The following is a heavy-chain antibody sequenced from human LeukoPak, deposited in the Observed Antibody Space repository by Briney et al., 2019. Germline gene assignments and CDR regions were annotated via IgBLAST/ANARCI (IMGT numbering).Heavy chain of an antibody. Sequence: SETLSLTCTVSGGSISSYYWSWIRQPPGKGLEWIGYMYDSGGTNYNPSLKSRVTISVDTSKNQFSLKLSSVTAADTAIYYCARVSHGYSRYYYYYMDVWGKGTTVTVSS. V-gene: IGHV4-59*01. D-gene: IGHD5-18*01. CDR1: GGSISSYY. CDR3: ARVSHGYSRYYYYYMDV. J-gene: IGHJ6*03. CDR2: MYDSGGT.